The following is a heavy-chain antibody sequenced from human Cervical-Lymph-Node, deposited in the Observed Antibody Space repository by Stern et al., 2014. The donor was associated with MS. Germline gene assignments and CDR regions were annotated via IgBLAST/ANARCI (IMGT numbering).Heavy chain of an antibody. D-gene: IGHD5-12*01. Sequence: VQLVESGPGLVKPSQTLSLTCTVSGGSISSGSYYWSWIRQPAGKGLEWIGRIYTSGSTNYNPSLKSRVTISVDTSKNQFSLKLSSVTAADTAVYYCAREGIVATMTHYGMDVWGQGTTVTVSS. J-gene: IGHJ6*02. CDR1: GGSISSGSYY. CDR2: IYTSGST. V-gene: IGHV4-61*02. CDR3: AREGIVATMTHYGMDV.